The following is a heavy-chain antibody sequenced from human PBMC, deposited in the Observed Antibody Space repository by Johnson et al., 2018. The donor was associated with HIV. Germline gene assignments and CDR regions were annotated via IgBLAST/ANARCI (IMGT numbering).Heavy chain of an antibody. V-gene: IGHV3-73*01. D-gene: IGHD5-12*01. CDR2: IRNKANSYAT. Sequence: VQLVESGGGLVQPGGSLRLSCAASGFTFSSYWMSWVRQASGKGLEWVGRIRNKANSYATAYAASVKGRFTISRDDSTNTAYLQMNSLTTDDTAVFYCTRHGGYDPRGYVGAFDIWGQGTMVTVSS. CDR3: TRHGGYDPRGYVGAFDI. CDR1: GFTFSSYW. J-gene: IGHJ3*02.